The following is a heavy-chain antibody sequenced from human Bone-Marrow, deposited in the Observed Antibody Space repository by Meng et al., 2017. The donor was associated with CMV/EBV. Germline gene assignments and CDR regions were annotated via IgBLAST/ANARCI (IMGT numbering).Heavy chain of an antibody. Sequence: ASVKVSCKASGYTFTSYDINWVRQATGQGLEWMGWMNPNSGNTGYAQKFQGRVTMTRNTSISTAYMELSSLRSEDTAVYYCARADRQVVPAAIWYYFDYWGQGTLVTVSS. D-gene: IGHD2-2*02. V-gene: IGHV1-8*01. J-gene: IGHJ4*02. CDR1: GYTFTSYD. CDR2: MNPNSGNT. CDR3: ARADRQVVPAAIWYYFDY.